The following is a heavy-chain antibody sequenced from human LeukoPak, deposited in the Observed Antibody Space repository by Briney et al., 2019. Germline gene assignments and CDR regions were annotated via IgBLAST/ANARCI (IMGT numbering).Heavy chain of an antibody. D-gene: IGHD3-10*01. V-gene: IGHV1-18*01. J-gene: IGHJ4*02. Sequence: ASVKVSCKASGFTFTSYAIDWVRQAPGQGLEWMGWISAYNGNTNYAQKLQGRVTMTTDTSTSTAYMELRSLRSDDTAVYYCARREGYYGSGSPFDYWGQGTLVTVSS. CDR2: ISAYNGNT. CDR3: ARREGYYGSGSPFDY. CDR1: GFTFTSYA.